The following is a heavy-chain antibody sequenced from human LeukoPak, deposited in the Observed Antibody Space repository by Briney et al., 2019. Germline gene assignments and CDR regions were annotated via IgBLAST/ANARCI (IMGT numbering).Heavy chain of an antibody. J-gene: IGHJ3*02. V-gene: IGHV4-31*03. CDR3: ARDGVRGYSGYDPPAFDI. D-gene: IGHD5-12*01. CDR2: IYHSGST. CDR1: GGSISSGGYY. Sequence: PSETLSLTCTVSGGSISSGGYYWSWIRQHPGKGLEWIGYIYHSGSTYYNPSLKSRVTISVDTSKNQFSLKLSSVTAADTAVYYCARDGVRGYSGYDPPAFDIWGQGTMVTVSS.